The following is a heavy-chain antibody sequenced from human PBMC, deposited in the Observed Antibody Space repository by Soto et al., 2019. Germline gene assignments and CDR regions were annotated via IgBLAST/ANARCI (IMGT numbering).Heavy chain of an antibody. J-gene: IGHJ5*02. V-gene: IGHV3-73*01. CDR3: AAGGYCSGGSCFNWFDP. D-gene: IGHD2-15*01. CDR1: GFTFSGSA. Sequence: GGSLRLSCAASGFTFSGSAMHWVRQASGKGLEWVGRIRSKANSYATAYAASVKGRFTISRDDSKNTAYLQMNSLKTEDTAVYYCAAGGYCSGGSCFNWFDPWGQGTLVTVSS. CDR2: IRSKANSYAT.